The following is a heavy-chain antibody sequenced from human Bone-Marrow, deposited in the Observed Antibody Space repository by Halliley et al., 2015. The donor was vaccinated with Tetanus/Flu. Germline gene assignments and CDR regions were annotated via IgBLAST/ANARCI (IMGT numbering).Heavy chain of an antibody. Sequence: KGLEGMGSIYPDDSDTKYSPSSQGQVTISADKSIRTAYLQWSSLKASDSAMYYCATSRGFDSWGQGTLVTVSS. V-gene: IGHV5-51*01. J-gene: IGHJ4*02. CDR3: ATSRGFDS. CDR2: IYPDDSDT.